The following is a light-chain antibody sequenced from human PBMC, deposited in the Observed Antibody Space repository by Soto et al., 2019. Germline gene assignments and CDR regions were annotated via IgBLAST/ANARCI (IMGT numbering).Light chain of an antibody. J-gene: IGKJ5*01. CDR3: QQLDSFPLT. Sequence: DSHMTQSPSSVSASVGDRVTITCRASQGISRWLAWYQKNPGRAPKLLIYAASSLQSGVPVRFSGSGSGTDFTLSISSLEPEDVETYYCQQLDSFPLTFGQGTRLEIK. V-gene: IGKV1-12*01. CDR2: AAS. CDR1: QGISRW.